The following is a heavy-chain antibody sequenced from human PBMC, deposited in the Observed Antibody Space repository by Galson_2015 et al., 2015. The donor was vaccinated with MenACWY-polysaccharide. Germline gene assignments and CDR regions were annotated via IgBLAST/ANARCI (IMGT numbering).Heavy chain of an antibody. D-gene: IGHD2-2*02. CDR1: GFTFGNFW. V-gene: IGHV3-7*01. J-gene: IGHJ4*02. CDR3: ANTRALY. CDR2: INQDGSEK. Sequence: SLRLSCAASGFTFGNFWMSWVRQAPGKGLEWVASINQDGSEKHYMDSVKGRFTISRDNAKNSLYLQMNSLRAEDTAVYYCANTRALYWGQGTLVTVSS.